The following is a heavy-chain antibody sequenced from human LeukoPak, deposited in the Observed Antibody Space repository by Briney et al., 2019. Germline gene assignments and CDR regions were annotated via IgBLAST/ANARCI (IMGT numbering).Heavy chain of an antibody. CDR2: IYTRGST. CDR1: AGSISSYY. D-gene: IGHD6-19*01. V-gene: IGHV4-4*07. J-gene: IGHJ3*02. Sequence: SETLSLTCTVYAGSISSYYWSWIRQPAEKGLEWIGRIYTRGSTNYNPSLKSRVTMSVDTSKNQFSLKLSSVTAADTAVYYCARDPIAVAGTLAAFDIWGQGTMVTVSS. CDR3: ARDPIAVAGTLAAFDI.